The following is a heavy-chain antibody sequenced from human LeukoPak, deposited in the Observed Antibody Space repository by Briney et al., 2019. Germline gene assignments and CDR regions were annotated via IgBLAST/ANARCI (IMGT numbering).Heavy chain of an antibody. CDR3: ARDEKEMISFDY. Sequence: ASVKVSCKASGYTFTGYYMHWVRQAPGQGLEWMGWINPNSGGTNYAQKFQGRVTMTRDTSISTAYMELSRLRSDDTAVYYCARDEKEMISFDYWGQGTLVTVSS. CDR1: GYTFTGYY. V-gene: IGHV1-2*02. D-gene: IGHD5-24*01. CDR2: INPNSGGT. J-gene: IGHJ4*02.